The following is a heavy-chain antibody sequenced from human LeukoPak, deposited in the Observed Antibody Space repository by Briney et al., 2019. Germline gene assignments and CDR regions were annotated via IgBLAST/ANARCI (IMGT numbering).Heavy chain of an antibody. V-gene: IGHV6-1*01. J-gene: IGHJ4*02. CDR3: ARRMYSSSLDY. CDR1: GDSVSSKSAA. Sequence: SQTLSLTCAISGDSVSSKSAAWNWIRQFPSRGLEWLGRTYYRSKWYNDYAESGNRRIANNPDTCKNQFSLQLSSVTAADTAVYYCARRMYSSSLDYWGQGTLVTVSS. CDR2: TYYRSKWYN. D-gene: IGHD6-6*01.